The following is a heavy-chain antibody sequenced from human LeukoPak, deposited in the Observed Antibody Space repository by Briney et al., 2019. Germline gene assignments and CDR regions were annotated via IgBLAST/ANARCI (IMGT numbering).Heavy chain of an antibody. Sequence: ASVKVSCKASGYTFTSYAMHWVRQAPGQRLEWMGWINAGNGNTKYSQKFQGRVTMTRDTSTSTVYMELSSLRSEDTAVYYCARDHSSTSYAIDAFDIWGQGTMVTVSS. CDR2: INAGNGNT. CDR3: ARDHSSTSYAIDAFDI. J-gene: IGHJ3*02. V-gene: IGHV1-3*01. CDR1: GYTFTSYA. D-gene: IGHD2-2*01.